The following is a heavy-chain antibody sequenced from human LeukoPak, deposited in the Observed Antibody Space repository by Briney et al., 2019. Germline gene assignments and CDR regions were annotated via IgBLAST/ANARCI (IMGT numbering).Heavy chain of an antibody. Sequence: ASVKVSCKASGYTFTSYYMHWVRQAPGQGLEWMGIINPSGGSTSYAQKFQGRVTMTMDTSTSTVYMELSSLRSEDTAVYYCARDLIGYSYGEQYFDYWGQGTLVTVSS. V-gene: IGHV1-46*01. CDR1: GYTFTSYY. CDR2: INPSGGST. D-gene: IGHD5-18*01. CDR3: ARDLIGYSYGEQYFDY. J-gene: IGHJ4*02.